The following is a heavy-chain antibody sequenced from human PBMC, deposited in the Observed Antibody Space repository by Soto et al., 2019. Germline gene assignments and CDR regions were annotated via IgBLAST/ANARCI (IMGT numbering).Heavy chain of an antibody. CDR1: GFTFSDYW. CDR2: INQDGSAK. Sequence: EVQLVESGGGLVQPGGSLRLSCGASGFTFSDYWMNWVRQSPGKGLEWVANINQDGSAKNYVDSVKGRFTISRDNAKNSVYLHMDSLRAEDTAVYYCARDHLDTWGGSESLDIWGHGTMGTFSS. V-gene: IGHV3-7*01. J-gene: IGHJ3*02. D-gene: IGHD3-16*01. CDR3: ARDHLDTWGGSESLDI.